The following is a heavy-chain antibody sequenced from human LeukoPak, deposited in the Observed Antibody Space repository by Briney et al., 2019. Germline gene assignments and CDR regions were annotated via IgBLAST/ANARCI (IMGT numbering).Heavy chain of an antibody. CDR1: GFTFSSYG. D-gene: IGHD1-26*01. CDR3: ARDRGSYWDGGNDY. CDR2: IWYDGSNK. J-gene: IGHJ4*02. Sequence: GGSLRLSCAASGFTFSSYGMHWDRQAPGKGLEWVAVIWYDGSNKYYADSVKGRFTISRDNSKNTLYLQMNSLRAEDTAVYYCARDRGSYWDGGNDYWGQGTLVTVSS. V-gene: IGHV3-33*01.